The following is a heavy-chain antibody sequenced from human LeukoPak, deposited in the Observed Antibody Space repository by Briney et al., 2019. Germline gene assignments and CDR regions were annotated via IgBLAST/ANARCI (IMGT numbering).Heavy chain of an antibody. CDR3: AWGYYYYYGMDV. CDR1: GFTFSSYE. Sequence: GGSLRLSCAASGFTFSSYEMNWVRQAPGKGLEWVSYISSSGSTIYYADSVKGRFTISRDNAKNSLYLQMNNLRAEDTAVYYCAWGYYYYYGMDVWGQGTTVTVSS. V-gene: IGHV3-48*03. D-gene: IGHD3-16*01. J-gene: IGHJ6*02. CDR2: ISSSGSTI.